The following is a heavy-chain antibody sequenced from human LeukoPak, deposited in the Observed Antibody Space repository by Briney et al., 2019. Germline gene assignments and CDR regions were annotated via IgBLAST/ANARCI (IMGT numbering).Heavy chain of an antibody. Sequence: PGGSLRLSCAASGFTFSNAWMSWVRQAPGKGLEWVGRIKSKTDGGTTDYAAPVKGRFTISRDDSKNTLYLQMNSLRAEDTAVYYCAKEGSSGSYFGSYYYFDYWGQGTLVTVSS. CDR3: AKEGSSGSYFGSYYYFDY. J-gene: IGHJ4*02. CDR1: GFTFSNAW. V-gene: IGHV3-15*01. CDR2: IKSKTDGGTT. D-gene: IGHD1-26*01.